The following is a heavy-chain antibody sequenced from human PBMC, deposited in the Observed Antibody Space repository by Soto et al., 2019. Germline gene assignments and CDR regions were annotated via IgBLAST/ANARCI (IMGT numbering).Heavy chain of an antibody. CDR3: ARDCPPTVTHYYYYGMDV. Sequence: SVKVSCTASGGTFSSYAISWVRQAPGQGLEWMGGIIPIFGTANYAQKFQGRVTITADESTSTAYMELSSLRSEDTAVYYCARDCPPTVTHYYYYGMDVWGQGTTVTVSS. J-gene: IGHJ6*02. CDR1: GGTFSSYA. CDR2: IIPIFGTA. V-gene: IGHV1-69*13. D-gene: IGHD4-17*01.